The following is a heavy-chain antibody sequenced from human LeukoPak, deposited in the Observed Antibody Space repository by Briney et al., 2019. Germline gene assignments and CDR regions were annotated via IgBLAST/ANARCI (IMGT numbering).Heavy chain of an antibody. CDR3: ARGPAIAVAVPDY. CDR1: GFTVSSNY. J-gene: IGHJ4*02. D-gene: IGHD6-19*01. V-gene: IGHV3-53*01. Sequence: PGGSLRLSCAASGFTVSSNYMSWVRQAPGKGLEWVSVIYSGGSTYYADSVKGRFTISRDNSKNTLYLQMNSLRAEDTAVYYCARGPAIAVAVPDYWGQGTLVTVSS. CDR2: IYSGGST.